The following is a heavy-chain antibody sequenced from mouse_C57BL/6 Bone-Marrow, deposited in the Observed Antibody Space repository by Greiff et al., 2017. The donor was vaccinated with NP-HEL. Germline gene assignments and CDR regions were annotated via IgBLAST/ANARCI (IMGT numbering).Heavy chain of an antibody. J-gene: IGHJ3*01. CDR3: ARDATYYDYDGFAY. V-gene: IGHV7-3*01. Sequence: EVMLVESGGGLVQPGGSLSLSCAASGFTFTDYYMSWVRQPPGKALEWLGFIRNKANGYTTEYSASVKGRFTISRDNSQSLLYLQMNALRAEDSAIYYCARDATYYDYDGFAYWGQGTLVTVSA. CDR2: IRNKANGYTT. D-gene: IGHD2-4*01. CDR1: GFTFTDYY.